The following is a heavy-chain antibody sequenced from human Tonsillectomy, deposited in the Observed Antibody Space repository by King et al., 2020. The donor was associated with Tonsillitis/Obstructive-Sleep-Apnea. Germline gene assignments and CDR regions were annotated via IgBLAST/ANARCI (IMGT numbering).Heavy chain of an antibody. Sequence: VQLVESGGGVVQPGRSLRLSCAASGFTFSSYGMHWVRQAPGKGLEWVAIIWSEGSKKYYADSVKGRFTISRDNSKNTLNLQMNSLRAEDTAVYFCARVHARSIYIPDYYYYGMDVWGQGTAVTVSS. CDR1: GFTFSSYG. CDR3: ARVHARSIYIPDYYYYGMDV. CDR2: IWSEGSKK. V-gene: IGHV3-33*01. D-gene: IGHD2-2*01. J-gene: IGHJ6*02.